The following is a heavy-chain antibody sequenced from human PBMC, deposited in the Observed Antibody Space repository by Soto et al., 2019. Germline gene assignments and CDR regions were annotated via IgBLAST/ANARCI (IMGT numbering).Heavy chain of an antibody. D-gene: IGHD1-26*01. Sequence: SETLSLTCTVSGGSISSGDYYWSWIRQPPGKGLEWIGYIYYSGSTYYNPSLKSRVTISVDTSKNQCSLKLSSVTAADTAVYYCAREKGFSGSYRVGFDYWGQGTLVTVSS. CDR1: GGSISSGDYY. J-gene: IGHJ4*02. V-gene: IGHV4-30-4*01. CDR3: AREKGFSGSYRVGFDY. CDR2: IYYSGST.